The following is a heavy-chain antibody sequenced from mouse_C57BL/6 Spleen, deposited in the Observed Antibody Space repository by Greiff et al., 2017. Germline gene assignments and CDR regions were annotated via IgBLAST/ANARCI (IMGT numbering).Heavy chain of an antibody. D-gene: IGHD2-4*01. CDR2: INPSSGYT. J-gene: IGHJ2*01. Sequence: VQLQQSGAELARPGASVKMSCKASGYTFTSYTMHWVKQRPGQGLEWIGYINPSSGYTKYNQKFKDKATLTADKSSSTAYMQLSSLTSEDSAVYFCARSIYYDYDPFDYWGQGTTLTVSS. CDR3: ARSIYYDYDPFDY. CDR1: GYTFTSYT. V-gene: IGHV1-4*01.